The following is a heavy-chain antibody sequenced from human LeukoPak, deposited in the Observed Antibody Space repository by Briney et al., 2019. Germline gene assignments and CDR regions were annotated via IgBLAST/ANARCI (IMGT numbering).Heavy chain of an antibody. J-gene: IGHJ4*02. V-gene: IGHV4-34*01. CDR2: INHSGST. CDR3: ARFLFKPFDY. Sequence: PSETLSLTCAVYGGSFSGYYWSWIRQPPGKGLEWIGEINHSGSTNYNPSLKSRVTISVDTSKNQFSLKLSSVTAADTAVYYCARFLFKPFDYWGQGTLVTVSS. CDR1: GGSFSGYY.